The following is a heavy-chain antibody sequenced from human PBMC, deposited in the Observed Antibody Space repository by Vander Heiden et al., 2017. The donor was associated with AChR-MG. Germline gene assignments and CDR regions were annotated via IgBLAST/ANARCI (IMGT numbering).Heavy chain of an antibody. Sequence: QITLTESGPTLVKHTQTLMLTCTFPGFSVGTTGVVVGWIRPPPGKALEWLAFIYWNDDKRFSPSLKSRLTITKHNSKNQVVLIMTNMDPADTATYYCAHRSTSRSVDYWGQGTLVTVSS. J-gene: IGHJ4*02. CDR1: GFSVGTTGVV. CDR3: AHRSTSRSVDY. V-gene: IGHV2-5*01. D-gene: IGHD2-2*01. CDR2: IYWNDDK.